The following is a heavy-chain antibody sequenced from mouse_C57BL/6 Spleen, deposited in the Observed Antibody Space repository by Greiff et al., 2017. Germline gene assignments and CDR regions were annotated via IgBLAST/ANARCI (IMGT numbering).Heavy chain of an antibody. Sequence: QVQLQQSGPELVKPGASVKLSCKASGYTFTSYDINWVKQRPGQGLEWIGWIYPRDGSTKYNEKFKGKATFTVDTSSSTAYMELHSLTSEDSAVYFCARYDGYYGYAMDYWGQGTSVTVSS. V-gene: IGHV1-85*01. CDR1: GYTFTSYD. CDR2: IYPRDGST. D-gene: IGHD2-3*01. CDR3: ARYDGYYGYAMDY. J-gene: IGHJ4*01.